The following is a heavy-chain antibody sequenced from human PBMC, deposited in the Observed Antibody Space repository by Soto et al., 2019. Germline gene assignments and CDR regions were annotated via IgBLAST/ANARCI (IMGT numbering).Heavy chain of an antibody. CDR2: INGGNGYT. Sequence: ASVKVSCKASGYSFTNYNIYGLRQAPEQRLEWMGWINGGNGYTKYSQIFNDRVTFTMDTSATTVYIELSSLRSEATAFSYAATGYSSSSFDPWGRG. J-gene: IGHJ5*02. V-gene: IGHV1-3*01. CDR1: GYSFTNYN. CDR3: ATGYSSSSFDP. D-gene: IGHD6-13*01.